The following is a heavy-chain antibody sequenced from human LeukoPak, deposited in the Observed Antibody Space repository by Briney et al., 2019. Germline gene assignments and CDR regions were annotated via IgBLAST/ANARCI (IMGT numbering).Heavy chain of an antibody. D-gene: IGHD5-18*01. CDR3: ASSSLYSYGSMVDY. CDR1: GYTFTSYD. V-gene: IGHV1-8*01. Sequence: GASVKVSRKASGYTFTSYDINWVRQATGQGLEWMGWMNPNSGNTGYAQKFQGRVTMTRNTSISTAYMELSSLRSEDTAVYYCASSSLYSYGSMVDYWGQGTLVTVSS. CDR2: MNPNSGNT. J-gene: IGHJ4*02.